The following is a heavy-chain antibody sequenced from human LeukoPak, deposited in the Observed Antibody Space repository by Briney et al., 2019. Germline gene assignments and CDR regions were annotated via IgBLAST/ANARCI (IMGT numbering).Heavy chain of an antibody. V-gene: IGHV4-39*01. CDR1: GGSISSSSYY. D-gene: IGHD6-6*01. Sequence: SETLPLTCTVSGGSISSSSYYWGWIRQPPGKGLEWIGSIYYSGSTYYNPSLKSRVTISVDTSKNQFSLKLSSVTAADTAVYYCARRRGPSIAARPLVYYFDYWGQGTLVTVSS. CDR3: ARRRGPSIAARPLVYYFDY. J-gene: IGHJ4*02. CDR2: IYYSGST.